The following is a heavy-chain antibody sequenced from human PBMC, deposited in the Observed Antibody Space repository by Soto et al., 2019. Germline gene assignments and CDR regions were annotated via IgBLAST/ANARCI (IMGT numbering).Heavy chain of an antibody. J-gene: IGHJ4*02. CDR3: ARDLEVGGYYYFDY. CDR1: GGTFSSYA. Sequence: SVKVSCKASGGTFSSYAIGWVRQAPGQGLEWMGGIIPIFGTANYAQKFQGRVTITADESTSTAYMELSSLRSEDTAVYYCARDLEVGGYYYFDYWGQGTLVTVSS. D-gene: IGHD1-26*01. CDR2: IIPIFGTA. V-gene: IGHV1-69*13.